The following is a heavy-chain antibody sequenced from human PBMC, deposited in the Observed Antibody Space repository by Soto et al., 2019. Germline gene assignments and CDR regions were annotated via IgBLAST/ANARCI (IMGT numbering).Heavy chain of an antibody. J-gene: IGHJ4*02. CDR2: IYYSGST. CDR3: ARVIVDTAIIFDY. CDR1: GGSISSGDYY. Sequence: PSETLSLTCTVSGGSISSGDYYWSWIRQPPGKGLEWIGYIYYSGSTYYNPSLKSRVTISVDTSKNQFSLKLSSVTAADTAVYYCARVIVDTAIIFDYWGQGTLVTVSS. D-gene: IGHD5-18*01. V-gene: IGHV4-30-4*01.